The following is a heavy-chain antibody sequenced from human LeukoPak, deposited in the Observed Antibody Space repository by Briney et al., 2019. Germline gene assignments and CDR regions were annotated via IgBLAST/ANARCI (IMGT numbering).Heavy chain of an antibody. Sequence: PGRSLRLSCAASGFTFSSYAMHWVRQAPGKGLEWVAVISYDGSNKYYADSVKGRFTISRDNSKNTLYLQMNRLRAEDTAVYYCARGGYNWNEGPRFGAFDIWGQGTMVTVSS. CDR1: GFTFSSYA. D-gene: IGHD1-1*01. CDR2: ISYDGSNK. J-gene: IGHJ3*02. CDR3: ARGGYNWNEGPRFGAFDI. V-gene: IGHV3-30*04.